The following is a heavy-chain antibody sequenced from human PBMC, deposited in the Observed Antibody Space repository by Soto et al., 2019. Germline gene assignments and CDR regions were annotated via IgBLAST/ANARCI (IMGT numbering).Heavy chain of an antibody. Sequence: SVKVSCKACGCTFSSYAISWVRQAPGQGLEWMGGIIPIFGTANYAQKFQGRVTITADKSTSTAYMELSSLRSEDTAVYYCASDYYYYYGMEVLGQGTTVNVSS. J-gene: IGHJ6*01. CDR1: GCTFSSYA. CDR2: IIPIFGTA. V-gene: IGHV1-69*06. CDR3: ASDYYYYYGMEV.